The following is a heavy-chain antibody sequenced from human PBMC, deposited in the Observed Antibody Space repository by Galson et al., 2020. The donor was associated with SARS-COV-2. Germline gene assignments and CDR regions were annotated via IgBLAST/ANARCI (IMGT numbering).Heavy chain of an antibody. CDR3: ARGPYNTETPYFDY. CDR1: GGSFSGYY. J-gene: IGHJ4*02. D-gene: IGHD1-1*01. CDR2: INHSGST. V-gene: IGHV4-34*01. Sequence: SETLSLTCAVYGGSFSGYYWSWIRQPPGKGLEWIGEINHSGSTNYNPSLKSRVTISVDTSKNQFSLKLSSVTAADTAVYYCARGPYNTETPYFDYWGQGTLVTVSS.